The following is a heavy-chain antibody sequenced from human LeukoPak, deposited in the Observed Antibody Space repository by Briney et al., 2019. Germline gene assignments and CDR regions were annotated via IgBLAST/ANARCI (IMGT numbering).Heavy chain of an antibody. J-gene: IGHJ4*02. CDR1: GFTFSSYS. D-gene: IGHD3-22*01. CDR3: ARGYWVRCGYCVVPPDPRRNPMDY. CDR2: ISSSSSYI. V-gene: IGHV3-21*01. Sequence: PGGSLRLSCAASGFTFSSYSMNWVRQAPGKGLEWVSSISSSSSYIYYADSVKGRFTISRDNAKNSLYLQMNSLRAEDTAVYYCARGYWVRCGYCVVPPDPRRNPMDYWGQGTLVTVSS.